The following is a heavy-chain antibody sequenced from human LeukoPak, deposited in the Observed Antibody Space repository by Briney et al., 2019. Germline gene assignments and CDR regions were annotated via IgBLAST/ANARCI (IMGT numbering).Heavy chain of an antibody. CDR2: INPDGSST. J-gene: IGHJ4*02. Sequence: VGSLRLSCAASGFTFSTSWMHWVRQAPGKGLVWVSRINPDGSSTDYADSVKGRFTISRDNAKNTLYLQMNSLRAEDAAAYYCVRDMGYYDKVWGQGTLVTVSS. V-gene: IGHV3-74*01. D-gene: IGHD3-22*01. CDR3: VRDMGYYDKV. CDR1: GFTFSTSW.